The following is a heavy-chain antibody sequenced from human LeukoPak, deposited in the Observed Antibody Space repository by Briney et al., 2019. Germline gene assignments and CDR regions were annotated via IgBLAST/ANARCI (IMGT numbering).Heavy chain of an antibody. V-gene: IGHV3-30*18. CDR2: ISYDGSNK. D-gene: IGHD3-16*01. Sequence: GGSLRLSCAASGFTFSSYGMHWVRQAPGKGLEWVAVISYDGSNKYYADSVKGRFTISRDNSKNTLYLQMNSLRAEDTVVYYCAKADRRPRFEHYYYYGMDVWGQGTTVTVSS. CDR1: GFTFSSYG. J-gene: IGHJ6*02. CDR3: AKADRRPRFEHYYYYGMDV.